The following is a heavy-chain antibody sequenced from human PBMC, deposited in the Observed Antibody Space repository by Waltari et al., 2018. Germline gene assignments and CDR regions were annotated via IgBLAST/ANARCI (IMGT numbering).Heavy chain of an antibody. V-gene: IGHV4-39*01. Sequence: QLQLQESGPGLVKPSETLSLTCTVSGGSISSSRYYWGWIRQPPGKGLEWIGSIYYSGSTYYNPSLKSRVTISVDTSKNQFSLKLSSVTAADTAVYYCARLGATTLDYWGQGTLVTVSS. CDR1: GGSISSSRYY. CDR3: ARLGATTLDY. D-gene: IGHD5-12*01. J-gene: IGHJ4*02. CDR2: IYYSGST.